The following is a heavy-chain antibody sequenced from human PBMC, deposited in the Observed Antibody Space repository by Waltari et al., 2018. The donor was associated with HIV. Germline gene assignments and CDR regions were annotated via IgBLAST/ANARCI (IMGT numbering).Heavy chain of an antibody. V-gene: IGHV4-61*02. J-gene: IGHJ3*02. CDR2: IYTSGST. CDR1: GGPLSSGSYY. D-gene: IGHD6-19*01. CDR3: ARDLTGSSGWSRGGAFDI. Sequence: QVQLQESGPGLVKPSQTLSPTCTGPGGPLSSGSYYWSWIPQPPGKGLEWIGRIYTSGSTNYNPSLKSRVTISVDTSKNQFSLKLSSVTAADTAVYYCARDLTGSSGWSRGGAFDIWGQGTMVTVSS.